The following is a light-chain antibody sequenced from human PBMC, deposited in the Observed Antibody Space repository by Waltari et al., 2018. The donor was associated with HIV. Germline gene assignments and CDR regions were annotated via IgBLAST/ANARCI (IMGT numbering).Light chain of an antibody. Sequence: DIQMTQSPTSLSASVGDRVTISCRASQTIDHYLNWYQAIPGHATQLLVYAASGLRSGVPPRFSGSGSGPDFTLTINGLQPEDFATYYCQQTYTFPFTFGQGTKLEI. CDR1: QTIDHY. J-gene: IGKJ2*01. V-gene: IGKV1-39*01. CDR2: AAS. CDR3: QQTYTFPFT.